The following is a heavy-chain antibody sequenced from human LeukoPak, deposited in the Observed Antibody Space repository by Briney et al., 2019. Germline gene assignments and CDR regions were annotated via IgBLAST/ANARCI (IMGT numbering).Heavy chain of an antibody. CDR1: GDSISSYY. CDR2: IYYSGST. J-gene: IGHJ4*02. D-gene: IGHD3-10*02. CDR3: ARHVRGGGPIYYFDY. V-gene: IGHV4-59*08. Sequence: PSETLSLTCTVSGDSISSYYWSWIRQPPGKGLEWIGYIYYSGSTNYNPSLKSRVTISVDTSKNQFSLKLSSVTAADTAVYYCARHVRGGGPIYYFDYWGQGTLVTVSS.